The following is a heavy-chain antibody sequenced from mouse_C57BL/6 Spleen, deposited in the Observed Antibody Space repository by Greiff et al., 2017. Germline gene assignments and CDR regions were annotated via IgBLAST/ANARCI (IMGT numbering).Heavy chain of an antibody. V-gene: IGHV1-69*01. CDR3: ARGSFYYGNFHYFDY. D-gene: IGHD2-1*01. J-gene: IGHJ2*01. Sequence: VQLQQPGAELVMPGASVKLSCKASGYTFTSYWMHWVKQRPGQGLEWIGEIDPSDSYTNYNQKFKGKSTLTVDKSSSTAYMQLSSLTSEDSAVYYCARGSFYYGNFHYFDYWGQGTTLTVSS. CDR1: GYTFTSYW. CDR2: IDPSDSYT.